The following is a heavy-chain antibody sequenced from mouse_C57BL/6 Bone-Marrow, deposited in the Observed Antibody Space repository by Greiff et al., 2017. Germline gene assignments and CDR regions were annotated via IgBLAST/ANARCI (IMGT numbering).Heavy chain of an antibody. Sequence: VQLVESGAELVRPGASVKLSCKASGYTFTDYYINWVKQRPGQGLEWIARIYPGSGNTYYNEQFKGKDTLTAEKSSSTAYMQLSSLTFEDSSFYCCARAHYCSSYFYYYAMDYWGQGTSVTVAS. V-gene: IGHV1-76*01. CDR2: IYPGSGNT. D-gene: IGHD1-1*01. J-gene: IGHJ4*01. CDR3: ARAHYCSSYFYYYAMDY. CDR1: GYTFTDYY.